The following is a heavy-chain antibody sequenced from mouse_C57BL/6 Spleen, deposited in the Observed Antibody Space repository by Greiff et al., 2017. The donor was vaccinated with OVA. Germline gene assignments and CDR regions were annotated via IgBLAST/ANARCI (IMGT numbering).Heavy chain of an antibody. CDR1: GYAFSSSW. D-gene: IGHD1-1*01. V-gene: IGHV1-82*01. Sequence: VQLQQSGPELVKPGASVKISCKASGYAFSSSWMNWVKQRPGKGLEWIGRIYPGDGDTNYNRKFKGKATLTADKSSSTAYMQLSSLTSEDSAVYFCARTDYYGSRYFDVWGTGTTVTVSS. CDR3: ARTDYYGSRYFDV. CDR2: IYPGDGDT. J-gene: IGHJ1*03.